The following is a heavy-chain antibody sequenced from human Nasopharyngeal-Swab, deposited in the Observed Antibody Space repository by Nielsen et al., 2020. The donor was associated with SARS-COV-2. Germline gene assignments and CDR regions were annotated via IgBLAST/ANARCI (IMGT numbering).Heavy chain of an antibody. D-gene: IGHD6-13*01. CDR2: ISYDGSNK. CDR3: ARDAARSWYNWFDP. Sequence: GESLKISCAASGFTFSSYAMHWVRQAPGKGLEWVAVISYDGSNKYYADSVKGRFTISRDNSKNTLYLQMNSLRAEDTAVYYCARDAARSWYNWFDPWGQGTLVTVSS. V-gene: IGHV3-30*04. J-gene: IGHJ5*02. CDR1: GFTFSSYA.